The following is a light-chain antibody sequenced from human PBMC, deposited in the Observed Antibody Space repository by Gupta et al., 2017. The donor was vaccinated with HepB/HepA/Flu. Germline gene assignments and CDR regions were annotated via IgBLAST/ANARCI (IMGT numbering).Light chain of an antibody. CDR2: AAS. CDR3: QQENSFPFP. Sequence: DIEMTQSPSSLSASIGDRVTITCRASQDINNHLAWFQQKPGKAPQSLIYAASNLNGGVPSKFSGSGSGTDFTLTISSRQPEDFATYYCQQENSFPFPFGHGTKVDIK. J-gene: IGKJ3*01. V-gene: IGKV1-16*02. CDR1: QDINNH.